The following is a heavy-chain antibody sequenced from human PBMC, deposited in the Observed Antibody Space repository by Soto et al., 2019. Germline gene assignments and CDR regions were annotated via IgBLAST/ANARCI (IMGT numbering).Heavy chain of an antibody. J-gene: IGHJ6*01. V-gene: IGHV4-59*13. CDR2: IFHSGNA. CDR1: GGSMRNVD. Sequence: SETLSLTCTVSGGSMRNVDWSWIRQRPGKRLEWIGFIFHSGNAKYNPSLKSRVTISIDTSKSEFSLSLDSVTAADTAVYVCEKAQAPRHTFDVWGQGTPVTLSS. D-gene: IGHD3-3*02. CDR3: EKAQAPRHTFDV.